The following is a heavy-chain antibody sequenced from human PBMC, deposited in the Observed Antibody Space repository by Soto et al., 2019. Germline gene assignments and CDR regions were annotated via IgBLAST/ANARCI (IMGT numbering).Heavy chain of an antibody. J-gene: IGHJ4*02. Sequence: SETLSLTCTVSGGSISSYYWSWIRQPPGKGLEWIGYIYYSGSTNYNPSLKSRVTISVDTSKNQFSLKLSSVTAADTAVYYCARDLYGSGSYYPPQFDYWGQGTLVTVS. CDR2: IYYSGST. CDR1: GGSISSYY. V-gene: IGHV4-59*01. CDR3: ARDLYGSGSYYPPQFDY. D-gene: IGHD3-10*01.